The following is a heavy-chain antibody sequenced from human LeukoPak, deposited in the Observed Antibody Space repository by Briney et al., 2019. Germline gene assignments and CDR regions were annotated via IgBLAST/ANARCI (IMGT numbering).Heavy chain of an antibody. Sequence: GGSLRRSCAASGFTFSSYGMHWVRQAPGKGLEWVAFIRYDGSNKYYADSVKGRFTISRDNSKNTLYLQMNSLRAEDTAVYYCAKELLSYYYMDVWGKGTTVTVSS. CDR1: GFTFSSYG. V-gene: IGHV3-30*02. D-gene: IGHD2-15*01. CDR3: AKELLSYYYMDV. CDR2: IRYDGSNK. J-gene: IGHJ6*03.